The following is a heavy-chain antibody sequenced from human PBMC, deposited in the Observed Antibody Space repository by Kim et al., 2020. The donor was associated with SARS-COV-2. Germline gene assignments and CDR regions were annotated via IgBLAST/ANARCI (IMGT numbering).Heavy chain of an antibody. V-gene: IGHV3-53*01. J-gene: IGHJ4*02. CDR2: IYSGGST. CDR1: GFTVSSYY. Sequence: GGSLRLSCAASGFTVSSYYMSWVRQAPGKGLEWVSAIYSGGSTYYADSVKGRFTISRDNYKNTVYLQMNSLRAGDTAVYYCASRTNDSSVWSTFDDWGQGTLVTDSS. D-gene: IGHD6-19*01. CDR3: ASRTNDSSVWSTFDD.